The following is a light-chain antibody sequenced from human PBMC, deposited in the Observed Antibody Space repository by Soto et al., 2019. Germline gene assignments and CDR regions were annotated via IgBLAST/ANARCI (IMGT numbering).Light chain of an antibody. V-gene: IGKV1-5*03. Sequence: DIQMTQSPSTLSASVGDRVTITCRASQSLNDWLAWFQQKPGKAPNLLIYKVSNLESGVPSRFSGSGSGTEFPLTISSLQPDDFATYYCQQYNGYSWAFGQGTKVEIK. CDR3: QQYNGYSWA. CDR1: QSLNDW. J-gene: IGKJ1*01. CDR2: KVS.